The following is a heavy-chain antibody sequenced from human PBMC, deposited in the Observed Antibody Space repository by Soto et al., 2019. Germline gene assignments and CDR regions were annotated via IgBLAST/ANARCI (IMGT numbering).Heavy chain of an antibody. CDR2: ISYDGSNK. J-gene: IGHJ4*02. V-gene: IGHV3-30*18. Sequence: QVQLVESGGGVVQPGRSLRLSCAASGFTFSSYGMHWVRQAPGKGLEWVAVISYDGSNKYYADTVKGRFTTSRDNSKNTLYLQMNSLRAEDTAVYYCAKGQFGVVITHLDYWGQGTLVTVSS. CDR3: AKGQFGVVITHLDY. D-gene: IGHD3-3*01. CDR1: GFTFSSYG.